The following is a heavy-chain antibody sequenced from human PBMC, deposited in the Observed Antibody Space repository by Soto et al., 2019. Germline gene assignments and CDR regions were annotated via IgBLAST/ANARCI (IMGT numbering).Heavy chain of an antibody. CDR3: ARGTDLVAPMQGRDYYYYYGVDV. CDR2: INHSGSN. D-gene: IGHD5-12*01. V-gene: IGHV4-34*01. Sequence: QVQLQQWGAGLLKPSETLSLTCAVYGGSFSGYYWSWIRQTQGKGLEWIGEINHSGSNNYNPSLKRGVTISVDTSKNQFSLQLSSVTAADTAVYDCARGTDLVAPMQGRDYYYYYGVDVWGQGTTVTVSS. CDR1: GGSFSGYY. J-gene: IGHJ6*02.